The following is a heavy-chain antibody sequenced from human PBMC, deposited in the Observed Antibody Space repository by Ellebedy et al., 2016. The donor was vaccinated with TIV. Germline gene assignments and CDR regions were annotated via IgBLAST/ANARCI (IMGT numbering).Heavy chain of an antibody. J-gene: IGHJ6*02. CDR1: GFTFSTYA. CDR3: AKSTIVDRPRFGLDF. V-gene: IGHV3-23*01. D-gene: IGHD6-6*01. Sequence: GESLKISCAASGFTFSTYAMSWVRQAPGKGLEWVSGVNIGGDYTYYAGSVRGRFTISRDNSKNMLYLRMDGLRAEDTAVYHGAKSTIVDRPRFGLDFWGQGTTVTVSS. CDR2: VNIGGDYT.